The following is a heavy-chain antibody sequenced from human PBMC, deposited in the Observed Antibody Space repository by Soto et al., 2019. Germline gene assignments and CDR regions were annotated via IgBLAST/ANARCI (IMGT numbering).Heavy chain of an antibody. D-gene: IGHD2-21*02. Sequence: QITLKESGPSLIKPTQTLTLTCTVSGFSLSTGGVGVGWIRQPPGKALEWLALIYWDDDKSYSPSLKSRLTISKDPFKNQVVLSMTNMDPVDTATYFCARRSTLGVATVYFDHWGQGTLVTVSS. J-gene: IGHJ4*02. CDR1: GFSLSTGGVG. CDR3: ARRSTLGVATVYFDH. V-gene: IGHV2-5*02. CDR2: IYWDDDK.